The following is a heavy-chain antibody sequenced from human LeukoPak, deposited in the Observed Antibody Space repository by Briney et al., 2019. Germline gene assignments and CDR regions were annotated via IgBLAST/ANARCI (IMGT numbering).Heavy chain of an antibody. CDR3: ARDVYSSSWGSAFDI. CDR1: GASITGYY. CDR2: IYTSGST. J-gene: IGHJ3*02. Sequence: PSETLSLTCSVSGASITGYYWSWIRQPAGKGLEWIGRIYTSGSTDYNPSLRSRVTMSVDTSKKQFSLRLSSVTAADTAVYYCARDVYSSSWGSAFDIWGQGTMVTVSS. D-gene: IGHD6-13*01. V-gene: IGHV4-4*07.